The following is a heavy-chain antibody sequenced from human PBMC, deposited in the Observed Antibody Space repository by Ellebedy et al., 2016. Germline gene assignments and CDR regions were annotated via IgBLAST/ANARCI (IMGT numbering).Heavy chain of an antibody. J-gene: IGHJ3*02. V-gene: IGHV4-61*08. D-gene: IGHD3-22*01. CDR3: ARDRIFDSSGYYYVDAFDI. CDR1: GGSISSGGYY. Sequence: SETLSLTCTVSGGSISSGGYYWSWIRQHPGKGLEWIGYIYYSGSTNSNPSLKSRVTISVDTSKNQFSLKLSSVTAADTAVYYCARDRIFDSSGYYYVDAFDIWGQGTMVTVSS. CDR2: IYYSGST.